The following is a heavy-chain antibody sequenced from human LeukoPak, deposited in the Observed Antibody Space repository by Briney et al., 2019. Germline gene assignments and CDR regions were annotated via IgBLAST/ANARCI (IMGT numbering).Heavy chain of an antibody. V-gene: IGHV1-69*02. Sequence: SVKVSCKASGGTFSSYTISWVRQAPGQGLEWMGRITPILGIANYAQKFQGRVTITADKSTSTAYMELSSLRSEDTAVYYCARGRDDFWSGYDYWGQGTLVTVSS. CDR1: GGTFSSYT. D-gene: IGHD3-3*01. CDR2: ITPILGIA. J-gene: IGHJ4*02. CDR3: ARGRDDFWSGYDY.